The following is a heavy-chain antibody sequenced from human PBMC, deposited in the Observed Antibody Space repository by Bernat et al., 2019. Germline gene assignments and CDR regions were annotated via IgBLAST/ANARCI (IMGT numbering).Heavy chain of an antibody. Sequence: EVQLVASGGGLVQPGGSLRLSCAASGFTVSSNYMSWVRQAPGKGLEWVSVIYSGGSTYYADSVKGRFTISRDNSKNTLYLQMNSLRAEDTAVYYCAREYCSSTSCYPNWFDPWGQGTLVTVSS. CDR1: GFTVSSNY. CDR3: AREYCSSTSCYPNWFDP. CDR2: IYSGGST. J-gene: IGHJ5*02. V-gene: IGHV3-66*01. D-gene: IGHD2-2*01.